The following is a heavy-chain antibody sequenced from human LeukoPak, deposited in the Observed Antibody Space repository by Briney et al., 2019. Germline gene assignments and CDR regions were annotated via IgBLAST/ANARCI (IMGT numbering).Heavy chain of an antibody. CDR1: GFTFRGYW. CDR3: AAMAYGYINY. D-gene: IGHD6-19*01. V-gene: IGHV3-7*01. CDR2: IQPDGSGA. Sequence: PGGSLRLSCVTSGFTFRGYWMSWFRQAPGKGLEWVGNIQPDGSGAFYVDAMRGRFTISRDNAKNSLYLQMNSLRAEDTAVYYCAAMAYGYINYWGQGTLVTVSS. J-gene: IGHJ4*02.